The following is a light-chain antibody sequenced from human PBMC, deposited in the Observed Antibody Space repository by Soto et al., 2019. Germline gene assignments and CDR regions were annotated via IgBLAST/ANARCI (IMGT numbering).Light chain of an antibody. CDR1: QSVRSSY. CDR3: QHYDTSLCT. Sequence: ELVLTQSPVTLSLSPGERVTLSRRASQSVRSSYLAWYQQKPGQAPRLLIYGASSRATGIPDRFSGSGSGTDFTLTITRLEPDDFAVYYCQHYDTSLCTFGQGTKLEIK. CDR2: GAS. J-gene: IGKJ2*02. V-gene: IGKV3-20*01.